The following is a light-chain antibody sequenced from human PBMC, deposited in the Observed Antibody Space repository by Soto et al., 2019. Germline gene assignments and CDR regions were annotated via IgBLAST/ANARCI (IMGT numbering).Light chain of an antibody. Sequence: QAVLTQPRSVSGSPGQSVTISCTRXSSXIGPYDHVAWYQQHPGKAPKLIIFAVSKRPSGVPDRFSGSKSGNTASLTISGLQAEDEADYYCSSYAGNYIYVFATGTKVTVL. CDR3: SSYAGNYIYV. CDR2: AVS. CDR1: SSXIGPYDH. J-gene: IGLJ1*01. V-gene: IGLV2-11*01.